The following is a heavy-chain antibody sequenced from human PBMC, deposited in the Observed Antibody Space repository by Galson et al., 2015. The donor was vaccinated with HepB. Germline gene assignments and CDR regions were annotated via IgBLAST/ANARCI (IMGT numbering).Heavy chain of an antibody. CDR3: ARGRLLWSGYSSGFGY. Sequence: SETLSLTCAVYGGSFSVYYWSWIRQPPGKGLEWIGEINPSGSTNYNPSLKSRVTISVDTSKNQFSLKLSSVTAADTAVYYCARGRLLWSGYSSGFGYWGQGTLVTVSS. CDR1: GGSFSVYY. D-gene: IGHD3-3*01. J-gene: IGHJ4*02. V-gene: IGHV4-34*01. CDR2: INPSGST.